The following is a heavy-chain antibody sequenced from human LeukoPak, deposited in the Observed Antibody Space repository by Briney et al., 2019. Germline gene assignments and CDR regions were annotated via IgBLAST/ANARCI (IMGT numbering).Heavy chain of an antibody. D-gene: IGHD1-26*01. CDR1: GGTSSSYA. CDR3: ARSGGSYYYYYYMDV. V-gene: IGHV1-69*13. J-gene: IGHJ6*03. CDR2: ITPIFGTA. Sequence: ASVKVSCKASGGTSSSYAISWVRQAPGQGLEWMGGITPIFGTANYAQKFQGRVTITADESTSTAYMELSSLRSEDTAVYYCARSGGSYYYYYYMDVWGKGTTVTISS.